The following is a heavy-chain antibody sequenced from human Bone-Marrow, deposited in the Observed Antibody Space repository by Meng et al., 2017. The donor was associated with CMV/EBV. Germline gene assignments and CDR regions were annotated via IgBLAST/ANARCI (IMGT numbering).Heavy chain of an antibody. J-gene: IGHJ4*02. CDR2: IYYSGST. CDR1: GGSISSYY. CDR3: ARGSPNNGWYQIVD. Sequence: SETLSLTCTVSGGSISSYYWSWIRQPPGKGLEWIGYIYYSGSTNYNPSLRSRLTISLDTSKKQFSLKLSSVTAADTAVYYCARGSPNNGWYQIVDWGQGTLVTVSS. V-gene: IGHV4-59*01. D-gene: IGHD6-19*01.